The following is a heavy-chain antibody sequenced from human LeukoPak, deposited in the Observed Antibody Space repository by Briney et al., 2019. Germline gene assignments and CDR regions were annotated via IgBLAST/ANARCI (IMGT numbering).Heavy chain of an antibody. CDR1: GFTFSNYW. Sequence: GGSLRLSCAASGFTFSNYWMTWVRQGPGEGLEWLANIKQDGSEKYYVDSVKGRFTISRDNAKNSLYLQMNSLRAEDTAVYYCARTALVSYYDFWSGYYRGVYFDYWGQGTLVTVSS. J-gene: IGHJ4*02. V-gene: IGHV3-7*01. D-gene: IGHD3-3*01. CDR3: ARTALVSYYDFWSGYYRGVYFDY. CDR2: IKQDGSEK.